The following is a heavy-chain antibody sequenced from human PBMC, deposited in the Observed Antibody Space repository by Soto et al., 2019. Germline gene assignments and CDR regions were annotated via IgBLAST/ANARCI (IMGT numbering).Heavy chain of an antibody. Sequence: QVQLVESGGGLVKPGGSLRLSCAASGFTFSDYYMIWIRQAPGKGLEWVSYISSSGSTIYYADSVKGRFTISRYNAKNTLYLQMNSLRAEDTAVYYCTRDTSAIPAAPLNWFDPWGQGTLVTVSS. D-gene: IGHD2-2*01. CDR3: TRDTSAIPAAPLNWFDP. CDR1: GFTFSDYY. J-gene: IGHJ5*02. V-gene: IGHV3-11*01. CDR2: ISSSGSTI.